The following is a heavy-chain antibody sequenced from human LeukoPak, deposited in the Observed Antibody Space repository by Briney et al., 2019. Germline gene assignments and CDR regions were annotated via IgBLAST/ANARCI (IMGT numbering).Heavy chain of an antibody. CDR3: AKRRAYNSGYYFDY. J-gene: IGHJ4*02. Sequence: GGSLRLSCAASGFTVSAHYTSWVRQAPGKGLEWVSVIYSDGSTYYADSVKGRFTISRDNSKNTLYLQMNSLRAEDTAVYYCAKRRAYNSGYYFDYWGQGTLVTVSS. D-gene: IGHD3-22*01. CDR2: IYSDGST. V-gene: IGHV3-53*01. CDR1: GFTVSAHY.